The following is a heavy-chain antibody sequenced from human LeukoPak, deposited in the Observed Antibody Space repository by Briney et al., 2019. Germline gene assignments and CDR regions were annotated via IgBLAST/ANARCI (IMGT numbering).Heavy chain of an antibody. CDR1: GFTFSSYA. J-gene: IGHJ6*02. CDR3: ARAYSDYYYHGMDV. CDR2: ISSNGGST. V-gene: IGHV3-64*01. Sequence: QPGGSLRLSCAASGFTFSSYAMHWVRQAPGKGLEYVSAISSNGGSTYYANSVKGRFTISRDNSKNTLYLQMGSLGAEDMAVYYCARAYSDYYYHGMDVWGQGTTVTVSS. D-gene: IGHD2-21*01.